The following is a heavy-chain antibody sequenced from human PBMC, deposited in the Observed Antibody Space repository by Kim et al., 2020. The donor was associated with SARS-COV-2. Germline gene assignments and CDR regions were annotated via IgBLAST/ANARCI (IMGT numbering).Heavy chain of an antibody. D-gene: IGHD4-17*01. CDR3: ARAWAPPDYGDYESSAFDI. V-gene: IGHV4-59*13. CDR1: GGSISSYY. Sequence: SETLSLTCTVSGGSISSYYWSWIRQPPGKGLEWIGYIYYSGSTNYNPSLKSRVTISVDTSKNQFSLKLSSVTAADTAVYYCARAWAPPDYGDYESSAFDIWGQGTMVTVSS. J-gene: IGHJ3*02. CDR2: IYYSGST.